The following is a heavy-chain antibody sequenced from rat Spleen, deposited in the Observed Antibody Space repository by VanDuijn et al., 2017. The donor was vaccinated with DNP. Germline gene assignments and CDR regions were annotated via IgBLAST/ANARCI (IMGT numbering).Heavy chain of an antibody. V-gene: IGHV5S10*01. Sequence: EVQLVESGGGLVQPGRSLKLSCAASGFTFSNYYMAWLRQAPRKGLEWVATIIYDGTRTYYRDSVQGRFTISRNNAKSTLFLQMDSLRSEDTATYYCATHRVHWGQGVMVTVSS. CDR1: GFTFSNYY. CDR3: ATHRVH. CDR2: IIYDGTRT. J-gene: IGHJ2*01. D-gene: IGHD1-11*01.